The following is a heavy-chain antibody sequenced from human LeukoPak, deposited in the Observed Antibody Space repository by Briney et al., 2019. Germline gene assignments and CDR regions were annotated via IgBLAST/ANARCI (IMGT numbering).Heavy chain of an antibody. D-gene: IGHD6-25*01. J-gene: IGHJ1*01. CDR3: TKEPNSYSSGWYFQH. CDR2: ISHDGSVT. V-gene: IGHV3-30*18. Sequence: PGGSLRLSCAASGFTFSHYGMQWVRQARGKGREWVAVISHDGSVTFYADSVKGRFTISRDNSKNTLDLQMYSLRAEDTAVYYCTKEPNSYSSGWYFQHWGQGTLVTVSS. CDR1: GFTFSHYG.